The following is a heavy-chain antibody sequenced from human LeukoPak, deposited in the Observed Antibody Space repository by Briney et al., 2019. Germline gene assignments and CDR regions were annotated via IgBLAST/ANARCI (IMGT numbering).Heavy chain of an antibody. CDR2: VNPRNGGT. CDR3: ARDLFGRGSGSYYGY. CDR1: GYPFTGYY. V-gene: IGHV1-2*02. D-gene: IGHD3-10*01. J-gene: IGHJ4*02. Sequence: ASVKVSCKASGYPFTGYYVHWVRQAPGHGLEWIGWVNPRNGGTQSAQKFQGRVSMTGDTSITTAYMELSGLTSDDTAVYYCARDLFGRGSGSYYGYWGQGTLVTVSS.